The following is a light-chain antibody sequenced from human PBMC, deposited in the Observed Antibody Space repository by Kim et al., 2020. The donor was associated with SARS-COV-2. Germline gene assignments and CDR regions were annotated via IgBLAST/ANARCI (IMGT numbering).Light chain of an antibody. Sequence: VPISGIGTSTDVGGYTYVSWHPQHPGKAPKLMIYEVSKRPAGAPDCFAGSTSGNTALLTVSGLQAEDEADYYCNSYGGSNDLVFGGGTQLTVL. J-gene: IGLJ3*02. CDR1: STDVGGYTY. V-gene: IGLV2-8*01. CDR3: NSYGGSNDLV. CDR2: EVS.